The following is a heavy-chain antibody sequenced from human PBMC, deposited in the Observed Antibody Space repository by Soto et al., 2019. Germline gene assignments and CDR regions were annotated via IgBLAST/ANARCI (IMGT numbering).Heavy chain of an antibody. CDR3: ARIPYDNSGTIFDY. CDR2: IYAGTIT. V-gene: IGHV3-53*01. D-gene: IGHD3-22*01. J-gene: IGHJ4*02. Sequence: VGSLRLSCAVSGITVSSYYMSWVRQAAGKGLEWVSVIYAGTITYYADSVKGRFTIYRDNSKNTLNLEMNSLRVEDTAVYYCARIPYDNSGTIFDYWGQGTMVTVSS. CDR1: GITVSSYY.